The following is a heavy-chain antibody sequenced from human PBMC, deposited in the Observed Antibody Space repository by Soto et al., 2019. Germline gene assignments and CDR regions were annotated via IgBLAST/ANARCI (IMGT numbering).Heavy chain of an antibody. D-gene: IGHD3-22*01. CDR2: MNPNSGNT. CDR3: ARGVYYYDSSGYVY. V-gene: IGHV1-8*01. CDR1: GYTFTSYD. J-gene: IGHJ4*02. Sequence: GASVKVSCKASGYTFTSYDINWVRQATGQGLEYLGWMNPNSGNTGYVQKLQGRVTMTRDTSISTAYMELSSLRSEDTAVYYCARGVYYYDSSGYVYGGQGTLVTVSS.